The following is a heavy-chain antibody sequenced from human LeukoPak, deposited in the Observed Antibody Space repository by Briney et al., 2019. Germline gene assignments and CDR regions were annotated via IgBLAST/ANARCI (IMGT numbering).Heavy chain of an antibody. D-gene: IGHD2-15*01. V-gene: IGHV3-30*18. J-gene: IGHJ3*02. CDR3: AKPQTLGYCSGGSCPPPRPTAFDI. CDR1: GFTFSSYV. CDR2: ISYDGSNK. Sequence: PGGSLRLSCAASGFTFSSYVMHWVRQAPGKGLEWVAVISYDGSNKYYADSVKGRFTISRDNSKNTLYLQMNSLRAEDTAVYYCAKPQTLGYCSGGSCPPPRPTAFDIWGQGTMVTVSS.